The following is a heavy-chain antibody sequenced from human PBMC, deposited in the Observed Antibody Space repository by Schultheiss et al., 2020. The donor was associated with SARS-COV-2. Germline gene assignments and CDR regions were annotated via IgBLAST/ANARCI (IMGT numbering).Heavy chain of an antibody. J-gene: IGHJ4*02. CDR3: AKDLVAEGTYYFDY. V-gene: IGHV3-48*02. CDR2: ISSSSSTI. Sequence: GGSLRLSCAASGFTFSSYSMNWVRQAPGKGLEWVSYISSSSSTIYYADSVKGRFTISRDNAKNSLYLQMNSLRDEDTAVYYCAKDLVAEGTYYFDYWGQGALVTVSS. D-gene: IGHD2-21*01. CDR1: GFTFSSYS.